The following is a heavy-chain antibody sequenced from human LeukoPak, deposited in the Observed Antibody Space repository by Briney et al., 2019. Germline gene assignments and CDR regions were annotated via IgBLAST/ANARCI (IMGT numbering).Heavy chain of an antibody. J-gene: IGHJ3*02. CDR1: GFTFDDYA. CDR2: ISWNSGSI. Sequence: GGSLRLSCAASGFTFDDYAMHWVRQAPGKGLEWVSGISWNSGSIGYADSVKGRFTISRDNAKNSLYLQMNSLRAEDMALYYCAKAYSYGSYGAFDIWGQGTMVTVSS. D-gene: IGHD5-18*01. V-gene: IGHV3-9*03. CDR3: AKAYSYGSYGAFDI.